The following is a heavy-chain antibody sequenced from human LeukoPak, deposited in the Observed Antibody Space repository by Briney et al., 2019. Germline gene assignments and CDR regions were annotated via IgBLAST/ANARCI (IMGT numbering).Heavy chain of an antibody. V-gene: IGHV3-23*01. CDR3: AKARVVVIGDAFDI. CDR2: IAGSGGST. CDR1: GFTFSSYA. Sequence: GGSLRLSCAASGFTFSSYAMSWVRQAPGKGLEWVSAIAGSGGSTYYADSVKGRFTISRDNSKNTLYLQMNSRRAGDTAVYYFAKARVVVIGDAFDIWGQGTMLTVSS. J-gene: IGHJ3*02. D-gene: IGHD3-22*01.